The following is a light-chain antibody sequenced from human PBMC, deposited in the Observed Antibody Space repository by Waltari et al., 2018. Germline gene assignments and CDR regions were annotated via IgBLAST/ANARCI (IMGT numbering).Light chain of an antibody. J-gene: IGLJ3*02. CDR3: AAWDDSLTVR. CDR2: RND. V-gene: IGLV1-47*01. Sequence: QSVLTQPPSASGTPGQRVPISCSGSSSNLGSGFVCWYQHLPGTAPKLLIYRNDQRPSGVPDRFSGSRSGTSASLAISGLRSEDEADYYCAAWDDSLTVRFGGGTKLTVL. CDR1: SSNLGSGF.